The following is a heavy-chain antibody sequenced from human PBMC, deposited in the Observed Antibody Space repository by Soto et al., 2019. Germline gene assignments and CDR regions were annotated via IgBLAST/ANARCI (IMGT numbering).Heavy chain of an antibody. D-gene: IGHD2-2*01. Sequence: EVQLVESGGGLVQPGGSLRLSCAASGFTFSSYSMNWVRQAPGKGLEWVSYISSSRSTIYYADSVKGRFTISRDNAKNSLYLQMNSLRAEDTAVYYCARDCPGSSTTCYGNKWFDSWGQGTLVTVSS. J-gene: IGHJ5*01. V-gene: IGHV3-48*01. CDR3: ARDCPGSSTTCYGNKWFDS. CDR1: GFTFSSYS. CDR2: ISSSRSTI.